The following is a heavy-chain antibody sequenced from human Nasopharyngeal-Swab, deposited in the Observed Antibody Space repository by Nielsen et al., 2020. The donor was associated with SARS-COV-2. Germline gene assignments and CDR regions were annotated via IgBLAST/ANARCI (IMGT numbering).Heavy chain of an antibody. J-gene: IGHJ3*02. Sequence: GESPEISCAASGFTFSSYWMSWVRQAPGKGLEWVANIKQDGSEKYYVDSVKGRFTISRDNAKNSLYLQMNSLRAGDTAVYYCARAIIGYSDAFDIWGQGTMVTVSS. CDR3: ARAIIGYSDAFDI. V-gene: IGHV3-7*01. D-gene: IGHD3-22*01. CDR2: IKQDGSEK. CDR1: GFTFSSYW.